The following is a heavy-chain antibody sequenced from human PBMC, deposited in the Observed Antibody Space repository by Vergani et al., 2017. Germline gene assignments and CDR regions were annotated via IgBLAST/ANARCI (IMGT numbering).Heavy chain of an antibody. Sequence: QVQLVQSGAEVKKPGASVKVSCKASGYTFTSYYMHWVRQAPGQGLEWMGIINPSGGSTSYAQKFQGRVTMTRDTSTSTVYMELSSLRSEDTAVYYCARDMMGNCSGGSCYSDAFDIWGQGTMVTVSP. CDR1: GYTFTSYY. CDR3: ARDMMGNCSGGSCYSDAFDI. V-gene: IGHV1-46*03. CDR2: INPSGGST. D-gene: IGHD2-15*01. J-gene: IGHJ3*02.